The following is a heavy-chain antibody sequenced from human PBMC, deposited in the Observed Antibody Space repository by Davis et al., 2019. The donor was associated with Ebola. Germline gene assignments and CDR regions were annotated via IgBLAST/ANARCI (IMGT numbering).Heavy chain of an antibody. Sequence: GGSLRLSCAASGFTFSNAWMTWVRQAPGKGLEWVGRIKSKTDGGTTDYAAPVKGRFTISRDDSKNTLYLQMNSLKTEDTAVYYCTSGYSSGWDDYWGQGTLVTVSS. CDR1: GFTFSNAW. CDR3: TSGYSSGWDDY. CDR2: IKSKTDGGTT. V-gene: IGHV3-15*07. J-gene: IGHJ4*02. D-gene: IGHD6-19*01.